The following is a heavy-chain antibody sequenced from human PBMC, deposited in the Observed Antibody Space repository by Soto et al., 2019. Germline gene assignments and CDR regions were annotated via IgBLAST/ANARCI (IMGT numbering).Heavy chain of an antibody. Sequence: PSEPLSLTCTVSGGSITSEGYYLSWIRHLPGKGLEWIGHLHYSWSIFYNPFLKSRASISAHSSKKQFSLKLSSVTAADTAVYYCARSRLWEQHLDSWARGTMVTVSS. V-gene: IGHV4-31*03. J-gene: IGHJ1*01. D-gene: IGHD1-26*01. CDR2: LHYSWSI. CDR1: GGSITSEGYY. CDR3: ARSRLWEQHLDS.